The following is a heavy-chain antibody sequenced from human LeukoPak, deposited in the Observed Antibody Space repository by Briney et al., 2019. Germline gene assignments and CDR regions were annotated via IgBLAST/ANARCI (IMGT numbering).Heavy chain of an antibody. CDR2: IRYDGGSK. D-gene: IGHD3-10*01. V-gene: IGHV3-30*02. Sequence: GGSLRLSCAASGFTFSSYGMHWVRQAPGKGLEWVAFIRYDGGSKYYADSVKGRFTISRDNSKNTLYLEMNSLRAEDTAVYYCAKDGSGSYRGDYFDYWGPGTLVTVSS. CDR1: GFTFSSYG. CDR3: AKDGSGSYRGDYFDY. J-gene: IGHJ4*02.